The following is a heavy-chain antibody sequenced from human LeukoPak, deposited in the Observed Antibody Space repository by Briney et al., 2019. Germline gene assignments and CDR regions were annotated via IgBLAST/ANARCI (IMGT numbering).Heavy chain of an antibody. J-gene: IGHJ4*02. CDR1: GFNVSSNY. V-gene: IGHV3-53*01. CDR3: ARGGAQGYHLPY. D-gene: IGHD2-15*01. Sequence: GGSLRLSCAASGFNVSSNYMSWVRQATGKGLEWVSVIYSGGSTYYADSVKGRFTISRDNSKNTLYLQMNSLRAEDTAVYYCARGGAQGYHLPYWGQGTRVTVSS. CDR2: IYSGGST.